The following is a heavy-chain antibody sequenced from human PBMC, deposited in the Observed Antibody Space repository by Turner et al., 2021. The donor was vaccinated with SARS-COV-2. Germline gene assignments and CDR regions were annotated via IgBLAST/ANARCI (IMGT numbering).Heavy chain of an antibody. CDR1: GFTFSSYG. J-gene: IGHJ4*02. D-gene: IGHD6-13*01. V-gene: IGHV3-33*08. CDR3: AREHPPSSWQTYYFDF. Sequence: VQLVESGGGVVQPGRSLRLSRAASGFTFSSYGMHRVRQAPGKGLEWVAIIWYDGSNKYYADSVKGRFTISRENSKNTLYLQMNSLRAEDTAVYYCAREHPPSSWQTYYFDFWGQGTLVTVSS. CDR2: IWYDGSNK.